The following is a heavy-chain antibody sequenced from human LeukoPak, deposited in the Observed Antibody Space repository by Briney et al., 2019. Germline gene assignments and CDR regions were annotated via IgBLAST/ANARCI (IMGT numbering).Heavy chain of an antibody. D-gene: IGHD4-17*01. V-gene: IGHV4-34*01. J-gene: IGHJ4*02. CDR2: INHSGST. Sequence: SETLSLTCTVSGGSISSYYWSWIRQPPGKGLEWIGEINHSGSTNYNPSLKSRVTISVDTSKNQFSLKLSSVTAADTAVYYCARGLYGDYSYWGQGTLVTVSS. CDR1: GGSISSYY. CDR3: ARGLYGDYSY.